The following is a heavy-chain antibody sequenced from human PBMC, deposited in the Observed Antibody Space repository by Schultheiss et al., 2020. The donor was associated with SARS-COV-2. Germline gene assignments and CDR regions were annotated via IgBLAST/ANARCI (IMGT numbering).Heavy chain of an antibody. CDR2: ISAYNGNT. D-gene: IGHD5-18*01. Sequence: ASVKVSCKASGYTFTSYGISWVRQAPGQGLEWMGWISAYNGNTNYAQKFQGWVTMTRDTSISTAYMELSRLRSDDTAVYYCARDHGYSYGYRGHGFDYWGQGTLFTVSS. CDR1: GYTFTSYG. V-gene: IGHV1-18*01. J-gene: IGHJ4*02. CDR3: ARDHGYSYGYRGHGFDY.